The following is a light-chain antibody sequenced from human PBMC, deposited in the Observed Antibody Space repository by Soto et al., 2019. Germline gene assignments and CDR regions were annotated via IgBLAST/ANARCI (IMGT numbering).Light chain of an antibody. CDR1: QSVSSN. Sequence: EIVLTQSPATLSLSPGERATLSCRASQSVSSNLAWYQQKPGQAPRLLIYGASTRATGIPARFSGSGSGTEFALTISILQSEDFAVYDCQQYNNWTPWTFGQGTQVDIK. CDR3: QQYNNWTPWT. J-gene: IGKJ1*01. CDR2: GAS. V-gene: IGKV3-15*01.